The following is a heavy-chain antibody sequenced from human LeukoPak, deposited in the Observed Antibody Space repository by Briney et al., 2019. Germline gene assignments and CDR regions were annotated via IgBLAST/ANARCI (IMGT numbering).Heavy chain of an antibody. V-gene: IGHV4-59*01. CDR3: ARARSYGSESSYYMDV. CDR1: GGSISSYY. CDR2: IYYSGST. J-gene: IGHJ6*03. Sequence: PSETLSLTCTVSGGSISSYYWSWIRQPPGKGLEWIGYIYYSGSTNYNPSLKSRVTISVDTSKNQFSLKLSSVTAADTAVYYCARARSYGSESSYYMDVWGKGTTVTISS. D-gene: IGHD3-10*01.